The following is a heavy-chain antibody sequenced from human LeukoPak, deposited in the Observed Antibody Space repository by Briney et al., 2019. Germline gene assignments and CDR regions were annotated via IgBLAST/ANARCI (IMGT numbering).Heavy chain of an antibody. J-gene: IGHJ3*02. Sequence: ASVKVSCKASGYTFTSYGISWVRQAPGQGLEWMGWISAYNGNTNYAQKLQGRVTMTTDTSTSTAYMELRSLRSDDTAVYYCARDCSGGSCYRPRSAFDIWGQGTMVTVSS. CDR3: ARDCSGGSCYRPRSAFDI. V-gene: IGHV1-18*01. CDR2: ISAYNGNT. CDR1: GYTFTSYG. D-gene: IGHD2-15*01.